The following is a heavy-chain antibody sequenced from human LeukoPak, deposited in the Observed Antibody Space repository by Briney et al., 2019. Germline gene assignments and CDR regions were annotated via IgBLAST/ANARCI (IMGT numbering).Heavy chain of an antibody. Sequence: GGSLRLSCAASGFTFSSYAMSWVRQAPGKGLEWVSLISWDGGSTYYADSVKGRFTISRDNSKNSLYLQMNSLRAEDTALYYCAKEIKGAHYMDVWGKGTTVTVSS. CDR3: AKEIKGAHYMDV. J-gene: IGHJ6*03. V-gene: IGHV3-43D*03. CDR2: ISWDGGST. CDR1: GFTFSSYA.